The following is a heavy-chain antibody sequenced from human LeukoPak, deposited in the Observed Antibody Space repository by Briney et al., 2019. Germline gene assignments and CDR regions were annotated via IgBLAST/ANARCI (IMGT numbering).Heavy chain of an antibody. V-gene: IGHV1-18*01. J-gene: IGHJ4*02. Sequence: ASVKVSCKASGYTFTSYGISWVRQAPGQGLEWMGWISAYNGNTNYAQKLQGRVTMTTDTSTSTAYMELRSLRSDDTAVYYCATGRYCSSTSCSRFDYWGQGTLVTVSS. CDR2: ISAYNGNT. CDR3: ATGRYCSSTSCSRFDY. D-gene: IGHD2-2*01. CDR1: GYTFTSYG.